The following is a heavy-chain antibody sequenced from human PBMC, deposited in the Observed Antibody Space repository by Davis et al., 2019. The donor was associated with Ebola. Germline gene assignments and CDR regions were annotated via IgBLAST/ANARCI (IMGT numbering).Heavy chain of an antibody. Sequence: GESLKISCAASGFTFSSYAMSWVRQAPGVGLEWVSTIGGSGAGTYYAESVKGRFTISRDNSKDTLDLQMNSLGAEDTAVYYCAKGRDGITGANWGQGTLVTVSS. CDR2: IGGSGAGT. CDR3: AKGRDGITGAN. CDR1: GFTFSSYA. D-gene: IGHD1-20*01. J-gene: IGHJ4*02. V-gene: IGHV3-23*01.